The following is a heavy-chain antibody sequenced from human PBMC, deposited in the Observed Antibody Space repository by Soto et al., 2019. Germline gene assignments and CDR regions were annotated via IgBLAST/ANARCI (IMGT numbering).Heavy chain of an antibody. Sequence: GAAVKVSCKASGYTFTGYYMHWVRQAPGQGLEWMGWINPNSGGTNYAQKFQGRVTMTRDTPISTAYMELSRLRSDDTAVYYCARSYGGNSNYYYYYGMDVWGQGTTVTVSS. CDR1: GYTFTGYY. CDR2: INPNSGGT. V-gene: IGHV1-2*02. J-gene: IGHJ6*02. CDR3: ARSYGGNSNYYYYYGMDV. D-gene: IGHD4-17*01.